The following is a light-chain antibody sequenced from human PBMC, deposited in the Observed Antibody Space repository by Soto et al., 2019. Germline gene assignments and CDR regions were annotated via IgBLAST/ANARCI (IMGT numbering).Light chain of an antibody. CDR3: QQYGSSSWT. J-gene: IGKJ1*01. CDR2: GAS. Sequence: EIVLTQSPGTLSLSPGERATLSCRASQSVSSSYLAWYQQKPGQAPRLLICGASIRATGIQDRFSGSGSGTDFTLTISRLVPEDFAVYYCQQYGSSSWTFGRGTKVEI. V-gene: IGKV3-20*01. CDR1: QSVSSSY.